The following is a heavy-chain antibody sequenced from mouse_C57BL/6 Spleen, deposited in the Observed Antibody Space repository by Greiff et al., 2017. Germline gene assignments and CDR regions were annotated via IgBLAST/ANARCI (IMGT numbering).Heavy chain of an antibody. D-gene: IGHD1-1*01. CDR1: GYAFSGSW. CDR3: ARWYYGSYY. J-gene: IGHJ2*01. CDR2: IYPGDGDT. V-gene: IGHV1-82*01. Sequence: VQLVESGPELVKPGASVKISCKASGYAFSGSWMNWVKQRPGKGLEWIGRIYPGDGDTNYNGKFKGKATLTADKFSSTAYMQLSSLTSEDSAVYFCARWYYGSYYWGQGTTLTVSS.